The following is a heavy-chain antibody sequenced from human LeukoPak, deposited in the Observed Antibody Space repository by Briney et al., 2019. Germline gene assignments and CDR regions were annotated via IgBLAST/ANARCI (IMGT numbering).Heavy chain of an antibody. CDR1: GFTFSSYS. V-gene: IGHV3-48*01. Sequence: GGSLRLSCAASGFTFSSYSMNWVRQAPGKGLEWVSYISGSSSTIYYADSVKGRFTISRDNAKNSLYLQMNSLRAEDTAVYYCARDYYDSSGYNQYFQHWGQGTLVTVSS. CDR2: ISGSSSTI. J-gene: IGHJ1*01. CDR3: ARDYYDSSGYNQYFQH. D-gene: IGHD3-22*01.